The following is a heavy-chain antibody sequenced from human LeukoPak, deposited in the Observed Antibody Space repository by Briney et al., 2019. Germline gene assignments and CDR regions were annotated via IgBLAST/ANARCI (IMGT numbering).Heavy chain of an antibody. D-gene: IGHD1-26*01. V-gene: IGHV3-23*01. CDR3: AKELGAHDY. CDR2: ITGSGAST. CDR1: GFTFMNSV. Sequence: GGSLRLSCAASGFTFMNSVMTWVRQAPGKGLEWVSSITGSGASTYYADSVKGRCTISRDNSKNTLFLQMHSLRAEDTAVYHCAKELGAHDYWGQGALVTASS. J-gene: IGHJ4*02.